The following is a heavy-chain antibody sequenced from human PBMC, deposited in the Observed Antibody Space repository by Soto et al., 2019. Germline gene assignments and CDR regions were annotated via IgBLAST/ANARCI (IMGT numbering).Heavy chain of an antibody. CDR2: IIPIFGTA. CDR1: GGTFSSYA. Sequence: SVKVSCKASGGTFSSYAISWVRQAPGQGLEWMGGIIPIFGTANYAQKFQGRDTITADESTSTAYMELSSLRSEDTAVYYCAREGRYYDFWSGSLDYWGQGTLVTVSS. V-gene: IGHV1-69*13. D-gene: IGHD3-3*01. CDR3: AREGRYYDFWSGSLDY. J-gene: IGHJ4*02.